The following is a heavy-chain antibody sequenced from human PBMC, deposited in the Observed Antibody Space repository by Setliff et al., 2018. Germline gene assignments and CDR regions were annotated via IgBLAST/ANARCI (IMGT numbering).Heavy chain of an antibody. D-gene: IGHD5-18*01. CDR1: GFTVSSNY. CDR2: IKQDGSEK. Sequence: GGSLRLSCAASGFTVSSNYMSWVRQAPGKGLEWVANIKQDGSEKFYVDSVKGRFTISRDNAKNSLYLQMNSLRAEDTAVYYCARDRTAMVTHYGMDVWGQGTLVTVSS. J-gene: IGHJ6*02. V-gene: IGHV3-7*01. CDR3: ARDRTAMVTHYGMDV.